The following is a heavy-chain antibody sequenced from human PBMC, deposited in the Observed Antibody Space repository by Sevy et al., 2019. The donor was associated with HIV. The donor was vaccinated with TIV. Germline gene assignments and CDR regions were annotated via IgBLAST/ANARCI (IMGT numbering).Heavy chain of an antibody. CDR2: ISGSGGST. V-gene: IGHV3-23*01. D-gene: IGHD2-2*01. Sequence: GGSLRLSCAASGFTFSSYAMSWVRQAPGKWLEWVSAISGSGGSTYYADSVKGRFTISRDNSKNTLYLQMNSLRAEDTAVYYCAKPGWDVVVPAHYYYYMDVWGKGTTVTVSS. CDR1: GFTFSSYA. J-gene: IGHJ6*03. CDR3: AKPGWDVVVPAHYYYYMDV.